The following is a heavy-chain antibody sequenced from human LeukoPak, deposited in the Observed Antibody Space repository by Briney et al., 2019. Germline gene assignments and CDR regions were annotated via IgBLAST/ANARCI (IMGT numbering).Heavy chain of an antibody. V-gene: IGHV3-7*01. Sequence: GGSLRLSCTASGFTFSDYWMTWVRQAPGKGLEWVANINQDGSGKSYVDSVKGRFTISRDNAKSSLFLEMNSLRVEDTAMYYCARTSRSSSIDDWGQGTLVTVSS. CDR3: ARTSRSSSIDD. J-gene: IGHJ4*02. CDR1: GFTFSDYW. D-gene: IGHD2-15*01. CDR2: INQDGSGK.